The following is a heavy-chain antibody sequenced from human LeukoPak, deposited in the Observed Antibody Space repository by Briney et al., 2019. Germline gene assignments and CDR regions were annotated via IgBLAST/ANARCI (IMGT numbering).Heavy chain of an antibody. V-gene: IGHV3-30*02. Sequence: GGSLRLSCAASGFTFSSYGMHWVRQAPGKGLEWVAFIRYDGSNKYYADSVKGRFTISRDNSKNTLYLQTSSLRAEDTAVYYCAKDKESSGYYYPGYWGQGTLVTVSS. CDR1: GFTFSSYG. J-gene: IGHJ4*02. CDR2: IRYDGSNK. D-gene: IGHD3-22*01. CDR3: AKDKESSGYYYPGY.